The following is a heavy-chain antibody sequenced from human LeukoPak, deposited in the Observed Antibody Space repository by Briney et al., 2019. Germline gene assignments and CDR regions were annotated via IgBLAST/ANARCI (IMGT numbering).Heavy chain of an antibody. CDR3: ARATWLPVGLYYYDSSGYYYYFDY. V-gene: IGHV4-61*05. J-gene: IGHJ4*02. CDR2: IYYSGST. Sequence: SETLSLTCTVSGGSIRSSYYYWGWIRQPPGTGLEWIGYIYYSGSTNYNPSLKSRVTISVDTSKNQFSLKLSSVTAADTAVYYCARATWLPVGLYYYDSSGYYYYFDYWGQGTLVTVSS. CDR1: GGSIRSSYYY. D-gene: IGHD3-22*01.